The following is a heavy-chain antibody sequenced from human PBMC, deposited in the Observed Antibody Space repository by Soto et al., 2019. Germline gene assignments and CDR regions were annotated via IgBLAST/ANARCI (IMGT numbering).Heavy chain of an antibody. CDR2: IYHSGST. CDR1: GSSISSGYY. J-gene: IGHJ4*02. Sequence: PSETLSLTCVVSGSSISSGYYWGWIRQPPGKGLEWIGSIYHSGSTYYNPSLKSRVTISVETSKNQLSLKLSSVTAADTAVYYCANWGKSGSDFWGQGTLVTVSS. V-gene: IGHV4-38-2*01. CDR3: ANWGKSGSDF. D-gene: IGHD3-16*01.